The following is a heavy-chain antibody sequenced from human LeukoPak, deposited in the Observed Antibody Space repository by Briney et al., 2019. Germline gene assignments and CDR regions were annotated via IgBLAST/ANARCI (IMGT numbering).Heavy chain of an antibody. CDR1: GYTFTGYY. V-gene: IGHV1-2*02. Sequence: ASVKLSCTASGYTFTGYYMHMVRQAHGQGLEWMGLINPNSGGTTYSQKFQGRVTMTRYTSISTAYMELSRLRSDDTAVYYCARDFSAAGRIYDGMDVWGQGTTVTVSS. CDR3: ARDFSAAGRIYDGMDV. J-gene: IGHJ6*02. CDR2: INPNSGGT. D-gene: IGHD6-13*01.